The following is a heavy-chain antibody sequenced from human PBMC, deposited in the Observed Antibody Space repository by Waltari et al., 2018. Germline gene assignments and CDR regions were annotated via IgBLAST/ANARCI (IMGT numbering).Heavy chain of an antibody. CDR2: ISSSSRTI. CDR1: GFTFSSYS. J-gene: IGHJ4*02. Sequence: EVQLVESGGGLVQPGGSLRLSCAASGFTFSSYSMNWVRQAPGKGLEWVSYISSSSRTIYYADSVKGRFTISRDNAKNSLYLQMNSLRDEDTAVYYCARDHITYCGGDSCRSFDYWGQGTLVTVSS. D-gene: IGHD2-21*01. V-gene: IGHV3-48*02. CDR3: ARDHITYCGGDSCRSFDY.